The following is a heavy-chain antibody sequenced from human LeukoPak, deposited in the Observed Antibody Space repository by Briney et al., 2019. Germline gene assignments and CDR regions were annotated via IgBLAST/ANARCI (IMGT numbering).Heavy chain of an antibody. J-gene: IGHJ4*02. Sequence: PGGSLRLSCAASGFTFRSYAMSWVRQAPGKGLEWVSAIGGSGDSTYYADSVKGRFTISRDNSKNTLYLQMNSLRAEDTAVYYCAKPPPAHSGNYQARGQGTLVTVSS. D-gene: IGHD1-26*01. CDR3: AKPPPAHSGNYQA. CDR1: GFTFRSYA. V-gene: IGHV3-23*01. CDR2: IGGSGDST.